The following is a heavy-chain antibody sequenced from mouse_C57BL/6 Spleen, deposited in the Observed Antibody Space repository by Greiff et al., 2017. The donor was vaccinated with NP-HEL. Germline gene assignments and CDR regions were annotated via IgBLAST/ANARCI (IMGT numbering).Heavy chain of an antibody. V-gene: IGHV2-2*01. J-gene: IGHJ4*01. D-gene: IGHD2-4*01. CDR3: ARKGGIYYDYDVEAMDY. CDR2: IWSGGST. Sequence: QVQLKQSGPGLVQPSQSLSITCTVSGFSLTSYGVHWVRQSPGKGLEWLGVIWSGGSTDYNAAFISRLSISKDNSKSQVFFKMNSLQADDTAIYYCARKGGIYYDYDVEAMDYWGQGTSVTVSS. CDR1: GFSLTSYG.